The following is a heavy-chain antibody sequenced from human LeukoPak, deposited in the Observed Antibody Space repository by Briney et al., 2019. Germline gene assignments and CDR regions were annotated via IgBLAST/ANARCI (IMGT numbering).Heavy chain of an antibody. Sequence: ASVKVSCKASGYTFTSYAIHWVRQAPGQRLEWMGWISAGNGNTKYSQNFQGRVTFISDTSATTAFMELSSLRSEDAAVYYCARDSGSGSNDYWGQGTLVTVSS. D-gene: IGHD1-26*01. CDR1: GYTFTSYA. J-gene: IGHJ4*02. V-gene: IGHV1-3*01. CDR3: ARDSGSGSNDY. CDR2: ISAGNGNT.